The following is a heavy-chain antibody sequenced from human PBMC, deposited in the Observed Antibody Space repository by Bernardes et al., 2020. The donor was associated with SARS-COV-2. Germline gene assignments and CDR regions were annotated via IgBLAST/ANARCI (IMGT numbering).Heavy chain of an antibody. CDR3: AVLWGVDY. CDR1: GFTFSSYS. Sequence: GGSLRLSCAASGFTFSSYSMNWVRQAPGKGLEWVSYISSSSSTIYYADPVKGRFTISRDNAKNSLYLQMNSLRAEDTAVYYCAVLWGVDYWGQGTLVTVSS. D-gene: IGHD7-27*01. CDR2: ISSSSSTI. V-gene: IGHV3-48*01. J-gene: IGHJ4*02.